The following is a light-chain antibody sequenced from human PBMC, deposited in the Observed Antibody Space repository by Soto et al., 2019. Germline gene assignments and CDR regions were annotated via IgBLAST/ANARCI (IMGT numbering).Light chain of an antibody. CDR1: QSVSSSY. CDR2: GAS. V-gene: IGKV3-20*01. Sequence: EIGLTQSPATLSLSPGERATLSCRAIQSVSSSYLAWYQQKPGQAPRLLIYGASSRATGIPDRFSGSGSGTDFTLTISRLEPEDFAVYYCQQYGSSPPITFGQGTRLEIK. J-gene: IGKJ5*01. CDR3: QQYGSSPPIT.